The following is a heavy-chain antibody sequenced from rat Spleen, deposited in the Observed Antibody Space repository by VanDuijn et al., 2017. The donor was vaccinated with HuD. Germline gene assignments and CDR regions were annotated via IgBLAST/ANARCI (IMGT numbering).Heavy chain of an antibody. CDR2: IIYDGTKT. J-gene: IGHJ3*01. V-gene: IGHV5-7*01. CDR1: GFTFSNYN. CDR3: TTHGARVSRFAY. D-gene: IGHD1-4*01. Sequence: EVQLVESGGGLVQTGRSLKLSCAASGFTFSNYNMAWVRQAPKKGLEWVATIIYDGTKTHYRESVGGRFTLSRDNAKSTLYLQMDSLRSADTATYYCTTHGARVSRFAYWGQGTLVTVSS.